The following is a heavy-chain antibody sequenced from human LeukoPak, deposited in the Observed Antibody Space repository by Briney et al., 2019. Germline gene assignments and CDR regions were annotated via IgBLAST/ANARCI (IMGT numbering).Heavy chain of an antibody. V-gene: IGHV4-4*02. CDR2: MYLSGTT. D-gene: IGHD3-22*01. J-gene: IGHJ4*02. Sequence: PSGTLSLTCTVSGDSINSLDLWSWVRQPPGNGLEWIGEMYLSGTTHSNPSVKSRVTISIDKSENQFFLNLSSVTAADTAVYYCAGLVGRYSSGLYYYYFDYWGQGTLVTVSS. CDR1: GDSINSLDL. CDR3: AGLVGRYSSGLYYYYFDY.